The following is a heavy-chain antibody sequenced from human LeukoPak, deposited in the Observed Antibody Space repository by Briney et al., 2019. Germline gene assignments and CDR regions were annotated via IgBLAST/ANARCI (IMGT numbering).Heavy chain of an antibody. V-gene: IGHV3-30*04. CDR3: AKDGLSYDTSTHIYHVDH. CDR1: GFTFNNHP. J-gene: IGHJ1*01. Sequence: PGGSLRLSCAASGFTFNNHPLHWVRQAPGKGLEWVAVLASDGSNKYYADSVKGRFTISRDTSKNTLYLQMNSLRPEDTAVYYCAKDGLSYDTSTHIYHVDHWGQGTLVTVSS. D-gene: IGHD3-22*01. CDR2: LASDGSNK.